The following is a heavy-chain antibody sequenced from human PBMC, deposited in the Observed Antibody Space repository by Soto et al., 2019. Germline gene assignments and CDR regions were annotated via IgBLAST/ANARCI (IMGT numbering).Heavy chain of an antibody. V-gene: IGHV1-58*01. CDR1: GFTFTSSA. D-gene: IGHD3-22*01. CDR3: AATYYYESSCYRKINDAFDI. Sequence: QMQLVQSGPEVKKPGTSVKVSCKASGFTFTSSAVQWVRHARGQRLELIAWIVVGSGNTNYAQKFQERVTITRDMSTSTAYMELGSLRSEDTAVYYCAATYYYESSCYRKINDAFDIWGKGTMVTVSS. CDR2: IVVGSGNT. J-gene: IGHJ3*02.